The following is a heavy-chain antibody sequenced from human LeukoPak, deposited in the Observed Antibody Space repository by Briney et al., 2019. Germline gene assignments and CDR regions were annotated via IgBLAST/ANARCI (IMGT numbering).Heavy chain of an antibody. Sequence: ASVKVSCKASGYTFTSYDINWVRQATGQGLEWMGWMNSNSGNTGYAQKFQGRVTMTRNTSISTAYMELSSLRSEDTAVYYCARGRGRFLEWLAARDYYYYGMDVWGQGTTVTVSS. CDR2: MNSNSGNT. V-gene: IGHV1-8*01. CDR3: ARGRGRFLEWLAARDYYYYGMDV. J-gene: IGHJ6*02. D-gene: IGHD3-3*01. CDR1: GYTFTSYD.